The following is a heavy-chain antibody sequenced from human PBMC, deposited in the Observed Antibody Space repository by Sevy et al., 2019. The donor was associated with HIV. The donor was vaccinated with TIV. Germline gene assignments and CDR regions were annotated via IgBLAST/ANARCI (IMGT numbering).Heavy chain of an antibody. D-gene: IGHD6-19*01. J-gene: IGHJ4*02. Sequence: GESLKISCKGSGYSFTSYWIGWVRQMPGKGLEWMGIIYPGDSDTRYSPPFQGQVTISADKSISTAYLQWSSLKASDTAMYYFTRRPRGAVAGTGFDYWGQGTQVNVSS. CDR1: GYSFTSYW. CDR3: TRRPRGAVAGTGFDY. V-gene: IGHV5-51*01. CDR2: IYPGDSDT.